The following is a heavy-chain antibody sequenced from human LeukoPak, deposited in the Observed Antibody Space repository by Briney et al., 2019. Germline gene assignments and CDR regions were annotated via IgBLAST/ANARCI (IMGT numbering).Heavy chain of an antibody. V-gene: IGHV4-59*01. CDR1: GGSLHRSF. D-gene: IGHD1-26*01. Sequence: SETLSLTCIVSGGSLHRSFWTWVRQPPGKGLQWIGRIYSSGTTDYSPSLKSRLTISIDTSMNQFSLRLASVTAADTAVYYCGRRPAVGGPIDNWGQGILVAVSS. CDR2: IYSSGTT. J-gene: IGHJ4*02. CDR3: GRRPAVGGPIDN.